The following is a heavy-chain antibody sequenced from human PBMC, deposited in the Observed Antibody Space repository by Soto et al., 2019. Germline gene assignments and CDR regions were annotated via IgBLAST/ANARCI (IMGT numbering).Heavy chain of an antibody. V-gene: IGHV4-59*01. CDR3: ARDMRYYDFSSGQTAFCWFDT. CDR1: GVSIRSYY. Sequence: QVQLQESGPGLVKPSETLSLSCTVSGVSIRSYYWSWIRQSPGKGLEWIGYIYYSGRTSYNPSLKSRVNILIDTSKKQFSLKMTSVTAADTALYFCARDMRYYDFSSGQTAFCWFDTWGQGLLVTVSS. J-gene: IGHJ5*02. D-gene: IGHD3-3*01. CDR2: IYYSGRT.